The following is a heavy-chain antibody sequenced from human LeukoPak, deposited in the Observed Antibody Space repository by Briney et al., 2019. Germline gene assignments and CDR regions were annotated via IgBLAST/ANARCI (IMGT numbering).Heavy chain of an antibody. Sequence: GGSLRLSCAASGFTFSSYAMSWVRQAPGKGLEWVSAISGSGGSTYYADSVKGRFTISRDNSKNTLYLQVNSLRAEDTAVYYCAKRPKATVTPYYFDYWGQGTLVTVPS. CDR3: AKRPKATVTPYYFDY. CDR2: ISGSGGST. D-gene: IGHD4-17*01. CDR1: GFTFSSYA. V-gene: IGHV3-23*01. J-gene: IGHJ4*02.